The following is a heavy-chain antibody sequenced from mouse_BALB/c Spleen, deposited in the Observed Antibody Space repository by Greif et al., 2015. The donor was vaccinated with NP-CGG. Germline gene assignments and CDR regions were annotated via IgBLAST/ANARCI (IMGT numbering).Heavy chain of an antibody. D-gene: IGHD1-1*01. V-gene: IGHV5-4*02. J-gene: IGHJ4*01. CDR1: GFTFSDYY. Sequence: EVQVVESGGGLVKPGGSLKLSCAASGFTFSDYYMYWVRQTPEKRLEWVATISDGGSYTYYPDSVKGRFTISRDNAKNNLYLQMSSLKSEDTAMYYCARDTVVTNYYAMDYWGQGTSVTVSS. CDR2: ISDGGSYT. CDR3: ARDTVVTNYYAMDY.